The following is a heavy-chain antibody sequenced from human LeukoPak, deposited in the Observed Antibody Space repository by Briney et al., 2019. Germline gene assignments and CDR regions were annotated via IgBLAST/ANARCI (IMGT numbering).Heavy chain of an antibody. V-gene: IGHV3-21*01. CDR1: GFTFDDYG. D-gene: IGHD3-3*01. Sequence: GGSLRLSCAASGFTFDDYGMSWVRQAAGKGLEWVSSISSSSSYIYYADSVKGRFTISRDNAKNSLYLQMNSLRAEDTAVYYCARAHYDFNFDYWGQGTLVTVSS. CDR2: ISSSSSYI. J-gene: IGHJ4*02. CDR3: ARAHYDFNFDY.